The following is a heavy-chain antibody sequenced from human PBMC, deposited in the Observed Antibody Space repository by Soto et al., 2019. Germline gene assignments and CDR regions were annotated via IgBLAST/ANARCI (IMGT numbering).Heavy chain of an antibody. J-gene: IGHJ4*02. D-gene: IGHD2-2*02. CDR3: ARGYTRILFYFDY. CDR1: GFSLITSGMC. Sequence: SGPTLVNPTQTLTLTCTFSGFSLITSGMCVSWIRQPPGKALEWLALVDWDDDKSYSTSLKTRLTISKDTSKNQVVLTMTNMDPMDSATYYCARGYTRILFYFDYWGQGTLVTVAS. CDR2: VDWDDDK. V-gene: IGHV2-70*01.